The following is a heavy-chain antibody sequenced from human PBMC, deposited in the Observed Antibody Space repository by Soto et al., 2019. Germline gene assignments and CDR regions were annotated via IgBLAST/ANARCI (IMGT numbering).Heavy chain of an antibody. Sequence: QVQLVQSGAEVKKPGASVKVSCKASGYTFTSYGISWVRQAPGQGLEWMGWISAYNGNTNYAQKLQGRVTMTTDTSTSTAYMELRSLGSDDTAVYYCARTGFYYYGSGSPVAVDYWGQGTLVTVSS. CDR3: ARTGFYYYGSGSPVAVDY. D-gene: IGHD3-10*01. V-gene: IGHV1-18*01. J-gene: IGHJ4*02. CDR1: GYTFTSYG. CDR2: ISAYNGNT.